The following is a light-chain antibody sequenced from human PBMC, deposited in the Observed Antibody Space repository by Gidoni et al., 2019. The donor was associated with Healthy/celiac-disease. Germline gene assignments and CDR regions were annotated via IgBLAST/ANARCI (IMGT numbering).Light chain of an antibody. CDR3: SSYTSSSTLVV. Sequence: QSALTQPASVSGSPEQSITISCTGTSSDVGGYNYVSWYQQHPGKAPKLMIYDVSNRPSGVSTRFSGSKSGNTASLTISGLQAEDEADYYCSSYTSSSTLVVFGGGTKLTVL. V-gene: IGLV2-14*01. J-gene: IGLJ2*01. CDR1: SSDVGGYNY. CDR2: DVS.